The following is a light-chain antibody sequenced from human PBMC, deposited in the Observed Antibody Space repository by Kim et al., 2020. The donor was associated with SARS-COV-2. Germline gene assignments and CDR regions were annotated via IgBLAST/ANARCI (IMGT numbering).Light chain of an antibody. J-gene: IGLJ3*02. Sequence: SYELTQPPSVSVAPGNTARITCGGPNIGSHSVHWYQQKPGQAPLLVIYYDRDRPSGIPERFSGSSSIHSATLTITRVEAGDEADYYCQVWDRGSDQVFGGGTKLAVL. CDR1: NIGSHS. V-gene: IGLV3-21*04. CDR2: YDR. CDR3: QVWDRGSDQV.